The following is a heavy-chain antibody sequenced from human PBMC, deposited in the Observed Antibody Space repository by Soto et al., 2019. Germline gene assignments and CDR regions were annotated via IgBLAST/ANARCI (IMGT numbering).Heavy chain of an antibody. D-gene: IGHD4-17*01. CDR2: ITPFNGNT. Sequence: SVKVSCKASGYTFTYRYLHWVRQAPGQALEWMGWITPFNGNTNYAQKFQDRVTITRDRSMSTAYMELSSLRSEDTAMYYCARSPTVTGWFDPWGQGTLVTVSS. J-gene: IGHJ5*02. V-gene: IGHV1-45*02. CDR1: GYTFTYRY. CDR3: ARSPTVTGWFDP.